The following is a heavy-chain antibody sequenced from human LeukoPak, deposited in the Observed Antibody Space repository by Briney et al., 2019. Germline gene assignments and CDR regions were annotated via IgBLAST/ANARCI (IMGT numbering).Heavy chain of an antibody. CDR2: INPSGGST. D-gene: IGHD5-18*01. V-gene: IGHV1-46*01. CDR3: AKSGGYSYGFGADYFDY. CDR1: GYTFTSYY. J-gene: IGHJ4*02. Sequence: GASVKVSCKASGYTFTSYYMHWVRQAPGQGLEWMGIINPSGGSTSYAQKFQGRVTMTRDTSTSTVYMELSSLRSEDTAVYYCAKSGGYSYGFGADYFDYRGQGTLVTVSS.